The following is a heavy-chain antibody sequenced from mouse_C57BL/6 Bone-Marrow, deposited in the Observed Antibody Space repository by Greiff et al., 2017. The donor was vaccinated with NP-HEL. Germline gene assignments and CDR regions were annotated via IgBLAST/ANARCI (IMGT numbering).Heavy chain of an antibody. J-gene: IGHJ4*01. CDR2: ISYDGSN. V-gene: IGHV3-6*01. CDR1: GYSITSGYY. CDR3: ARDDGYYPYAMDY. D-gene: IGHD2-3*01. Sequence: DVQLQESGPGLVKPSQSLSLTCSVTGYSITSGYYWNWIRQFPGNKLEWMGYISYDGSNNYNPSLKNRISITRDTSKNQFFLKLNSVTTEDTATYYCARDDGYYPYAMDYWGQGTSVTVSS.